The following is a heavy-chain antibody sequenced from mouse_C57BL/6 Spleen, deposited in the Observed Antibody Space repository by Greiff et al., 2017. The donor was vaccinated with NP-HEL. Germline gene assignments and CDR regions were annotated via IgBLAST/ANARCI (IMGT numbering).Heavy chain of an antibody. CDR3: ARDRSDYDEKYFDY. Sequence: EVKLVESGGGLVKPGGSLKLSCAASGFTFSSYAMSWVRQTPEKRLEWVATISDGGSYTYYPDNVKGRFTISRDNAKNNLYLQMSHLKSEDTAMYYCARDRSDYDEKYFDYWGQGTTLTVSS. V-gene: IGHV5-4*01. J-gene: IGHJ2*01. CDR2: ISDGGSYT. D-gene: IGHD2-4*01. CDR1: GFTFSSYA.